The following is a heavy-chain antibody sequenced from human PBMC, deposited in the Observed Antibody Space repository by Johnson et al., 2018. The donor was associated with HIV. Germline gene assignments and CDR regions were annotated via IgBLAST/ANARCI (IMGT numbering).Heavy chain of an antibody. D-gene: IGHD6-19*01. J-gene: IGHJ3*02. CDR3: ARVQWLILDAFDI. V-gene: IGHV3-30-3*01. Sequence: QVQLVESGGGVVQPGRSLRLSCAASAFTFRSYSMHWVRQAPGKGLEWVAVISYDGSNKYYAASVKGRFTISRDNSKNTLYLQMNGLRAEDTAVYYCARVQWLILDAFDIWGQGTMVTVSS. CDR2: ISYDGSNK. CDR1: AFTFRSYS.